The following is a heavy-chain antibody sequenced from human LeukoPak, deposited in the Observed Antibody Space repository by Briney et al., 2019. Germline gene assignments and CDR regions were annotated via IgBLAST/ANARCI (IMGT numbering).Heavy chain of an antibody. V-gene: IGHV3-49*04. CDR3: TRDRGAYNLYDY. Sequence: GGSLRLSCVASGFTSSIYTMSWVRQAPGKGLEWVGFIRSKAYGETADYAASVKGRFTTSRDDSKAIAYLQMNSLKTEDTAVYHCTRDRGAYNLYDYWGQGTLVTVSS. CDR1: GFTSSIYT. J-gene: IGHJ4*02. CDR2: IRSKAYGETA. D-gene: IGHD1-1*01.